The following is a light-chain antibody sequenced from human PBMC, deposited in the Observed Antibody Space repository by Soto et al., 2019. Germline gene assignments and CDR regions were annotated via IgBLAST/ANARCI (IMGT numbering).Light chain of an antibody. CDR2: GAS. J-gene: IGKJ5*01. Sequence: EVVLTQSPGTLCLSPGERATLSCRASQSLNSNYLASYQQKPGQAPRLLIYGASNRATGIPDRFSGSGSGTDFALTISRLEPEDFAVYYCQQYGTSSITFGQGTRLEI. V-gene: IGKV3-20*01. CDR3: QQYGTSSIT. CDR1: QSLNSNY.